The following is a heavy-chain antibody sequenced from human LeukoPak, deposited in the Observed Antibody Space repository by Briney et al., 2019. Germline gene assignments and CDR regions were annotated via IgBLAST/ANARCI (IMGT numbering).Heavy chain of an antibody. D-gene: IGHD1-7*01. V-gene: IGHV3-48*01. CDR3: VRGAGTTDY. CDR1: GFTFSSYT. Sequence: PGGSLRLSCAASGFTFSSYTMNWVRQFPGKGLEWVSYITSSSNTIYYADSVKGRFTISRDNAKNSQYLQMNSLRAEDTAVYYCVRGAGTTDYWGQGTLVTVSS. CDR2: ITSSSNTI. J-gene: IGHJ4*02.